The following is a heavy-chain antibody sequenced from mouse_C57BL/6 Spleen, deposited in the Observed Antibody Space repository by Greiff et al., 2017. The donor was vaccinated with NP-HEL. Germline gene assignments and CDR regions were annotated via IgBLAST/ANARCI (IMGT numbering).Heavy chain of an antibody. CDR3: TRRGTTVAPYFDY. CDR1: GYTFTSYW. Sequence: EVQLQQSGTVLARPGASVKMSCKTSGYTFTSYWMHWVKQRPGQGLEWIGAIYPGNSDTSYNQKFKGKAKLTAVTSASTAYMELSSLTNEDSAVYYCTRRGTTVAPYFDYWGQGTTLTVSS. CDR2: IYPGNSDT. D-gene: IGHD1-1*01. V-gene: IGHV1-5*01. J-gene: IGHJ2*01.